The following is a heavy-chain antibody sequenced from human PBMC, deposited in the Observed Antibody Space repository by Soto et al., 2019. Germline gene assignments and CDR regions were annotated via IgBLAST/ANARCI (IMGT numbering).Heavy chain of an antibody. CDR3: ARGVAATLPSPDTWVDFWHFDL. Sequence: QVQLVHSGAEVKKPGASVNVSCKASGYPFSNYYMHWVRQAPGQGLEWLGIINPSGGRTYYAEKLQGRVTLTRAPSTSTVYMELSSLTADDTAVYFCARGVAATLPSPDTWVDFWHFDLWGRGTPVTVSS. D-gene: IGHD6-25*01. CDR2: INPSGGRT. V-gene: IGHV1-46*04. J-gene: IGHJ2*01. CDR1: GYPFSNYY.